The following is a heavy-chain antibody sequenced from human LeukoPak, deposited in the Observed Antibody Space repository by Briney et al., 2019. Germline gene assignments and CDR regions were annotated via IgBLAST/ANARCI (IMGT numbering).Heavy chain of an antibody. J-gene: IGHJ6*03. Sequence: GGSLRLSCAASGFTFSSYSMNWVRQAPGKGLEWVSSISSSSSYIYYADSVKGRFTISRDNAKNSLYLQMNSLRAEDTAVYYCARVVVVVPAATSRYYMDVWGKGTTVTISS. CDR1: GFTFSSYS. CDR2: ISSSSSYI. D-gene: IGHD2-2*01. CDR3: ARVVVVVPAATSRYYMDV. V-gene: IGHV3-21*04.